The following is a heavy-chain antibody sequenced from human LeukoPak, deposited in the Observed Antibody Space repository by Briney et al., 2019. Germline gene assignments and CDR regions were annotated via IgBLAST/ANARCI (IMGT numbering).Heavy chain of an antibody. CDR1: GCSISSYY. CDR2: LYTSGST. CDR3: ARDGYSTSYYYYYMDV. V-gene: IGHV4-4*07. D-gene: IGHD2/OR15-2a*01. J-gene: IGHJ6*03. Sequence: SETLSLTCTVSGCSISSYYWSWIRLPAGKGLEWIGRLYTSGSTNNNPSLKSRVTISVDKSKNQFSLKLTSVTAADTAVYYCARDGYSTSYYYYYMDVWGKGTTVTVSS.